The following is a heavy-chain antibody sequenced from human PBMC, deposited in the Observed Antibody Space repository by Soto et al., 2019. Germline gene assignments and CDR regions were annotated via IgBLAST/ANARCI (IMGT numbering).Heavy chain of an antibody. CDR1: GFTFSSYA. V-gene: IGHV3-23*01. CDR2: ISGSGGST. Sequence: PWVSLRLSCAASGFTFSSYAMSWVRQAPGKGLEWVSAISGSGGSTYYADSVKGRFTISRDNSKNTLYLQMNRLRAEDTAVYYCAKSEFYDSSGYYIDYWGQGTMVTVSS. J-gene: IGHJ4*02. CDR3: AKSEFYDSSGYYIDY. D-gene: IGHD3-22*01.